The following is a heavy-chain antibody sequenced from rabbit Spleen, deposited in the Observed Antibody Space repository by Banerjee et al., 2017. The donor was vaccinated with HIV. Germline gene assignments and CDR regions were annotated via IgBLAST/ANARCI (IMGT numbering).Heavy chain of an antibody. CDR3: ARNANGGWDL. CDR2: IYPVFGIT. V-gene: IGHV1S47*01. J-gene: IGHJ4*01. D-gene: IGHD4-1*01. Sequence: QEQLVESGGGLVQPEGSLTLTCKASGFSFSSSYDMCWVRQAPGKGLEWIGDIYPVFGITNYANWVKGRFTISSDNAQNTVDLQMNSLTPADTATYFCARNANGGWDLWGPGTLVTVS. CDR1: GFSFSSSYD.